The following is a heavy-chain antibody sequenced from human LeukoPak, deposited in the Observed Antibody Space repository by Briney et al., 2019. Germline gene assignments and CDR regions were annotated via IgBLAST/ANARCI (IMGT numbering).Heavy chain of an antibody. J-gene: IGHJ4*02. Sequence: GESLKISCKGSGYSFTSYRIGWVRQMPGKGLEWMGIIYPGDSDTRYSPSFQGQVTTSADKSISTAYLQWSSLKASDTAMYYCARRYYYGSGSYYSYFDYWGQGTLVTVSS. CDR2: IYPGDSDT. V-gene: IGHV5-51*01. CDR3: ARRYYYGSGSYYSYFDY. D-gene: IGHD3-10*01. CDR1: GYSFTSYR.